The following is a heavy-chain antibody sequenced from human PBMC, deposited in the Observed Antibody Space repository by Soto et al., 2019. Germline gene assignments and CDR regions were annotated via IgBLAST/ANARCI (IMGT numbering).Heavy chain of an antibody. CDR2: INHSGST. V-gene: IGHV4-34*01. CDR3: ARSTRARAFDY. Sequence: QVQLQQWGAGLLKPSETLSLTCAVYGGSFSGYYWSWIRQPPGKGLEWIGEINHSGSTNYNPSLKSRVTISGDTSKNQFSLKLSSVTAADTAVYYCARSTRARAFDYWGQGTLVTVSS. CDR1: GGSFSGYY. D-gene: IGHD2-2*01. J-gene: IGHJ4*02.